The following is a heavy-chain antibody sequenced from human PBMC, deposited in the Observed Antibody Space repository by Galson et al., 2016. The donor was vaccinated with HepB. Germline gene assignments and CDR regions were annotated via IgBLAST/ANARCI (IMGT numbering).Heavy chain of an antibody. V-gene: IGHV6-1*01. CDR2: TYYRSKWYN. CDR1: GDSVSENNAA. D-gene: IGHD6-13*01. J-gene: IGHJ5*02. Sequence: CAISGDSVSENNAAWNWIRQSPSRGLEWLGRTYYRSKWYNDYAVSVKGRITINPDTSKNQFSLQLNSVTPEDTAVYYCGRDIWQLVDRGATGLDPWGQGTLVTVSS. CDR3: GRDIWQLVDRGATGLDP.